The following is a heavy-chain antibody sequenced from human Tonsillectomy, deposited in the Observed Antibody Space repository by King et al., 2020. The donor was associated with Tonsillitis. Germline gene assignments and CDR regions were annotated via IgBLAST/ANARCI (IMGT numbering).Heavy chain of an antibody. V-gene: IGHV1-3*01. Sequence: KESGASVKVSCKASGYIFTRYDMYWVRQAPGQRLEWMGWINAGNGNTKYSQKFQGRVTITRDTSATTGYMELSSLRSEDTAIYYCARASSDYYYGMDVWGQGTTVTVSS. CDR3: ARASSDYYYGMDV. J-gene: IGHJ6*02. CDR1: GYIFTRYD. CDR2: INAGNGNT.